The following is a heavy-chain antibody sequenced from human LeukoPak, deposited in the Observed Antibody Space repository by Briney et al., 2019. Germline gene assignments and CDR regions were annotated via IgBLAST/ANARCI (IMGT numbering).Heavy chain of an antibody. J-gene: IGHJ4*02. CDR2: ISAYNGNT. CDR1: GYTFTSYG. V-gene: IGHV1-18*01. CDR3: ARARLRASQTGFDY. D-gene: IGHD4-17*01. Sequence: ASVKVSCKASGYTFTSYGISWVRQAPGQGLEWMGWISAYNGNTNYAQKLQGRVTMTTDTSTSTAYMELSSLRSEDTAVYYCARARLRASQTGFDYWGQGTLVTVSS.